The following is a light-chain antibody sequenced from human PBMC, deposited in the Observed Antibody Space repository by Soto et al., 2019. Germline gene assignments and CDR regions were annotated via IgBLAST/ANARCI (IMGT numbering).Light chain of an antibody. Sequence: ALTQPASVSGSPGQSITISCTGTSSDVGGYNCVSWYQHHPGKAPKLMIYDVSNRPSGVSNRFSGSKSGNTASLTISGLQPEDEADYYCSSYTTSNTRQIVFGTGTKVTVL. J-gene: IGLJ1*01. CDR2: DVS. CDR3: SSYTTSNTRQIV. V-gene: IGLV2-14*03. CDR1: SSDVGGYNC.